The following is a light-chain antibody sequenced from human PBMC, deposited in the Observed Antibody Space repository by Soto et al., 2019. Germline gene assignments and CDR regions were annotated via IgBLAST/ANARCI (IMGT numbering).Light chain of an antibody. Sequence: AIQMTQSPSSLSASVGDRVTITCRASQGIRNDLAWYQQRPGKAPKLLIYTASSLQSGVPSRFSGSGSGTDFTLTISSLQPEDCATYYCLQDNNYPWTFGQGTKVEIK. V-gene: IGKV1-6*02. CDR3: LQDNNYPWT. CDR1: QGIRND. CDR2: TAS. J-gene: IGKJ1*01.